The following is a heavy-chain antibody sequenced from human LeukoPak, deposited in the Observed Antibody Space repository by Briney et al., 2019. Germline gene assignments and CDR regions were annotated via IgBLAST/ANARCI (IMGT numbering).Heavy chain of an antibody. V-gene: IGHV4-31*11. J-gene: IGHJ4*02. D-gene: IGHD6-13*01. CDR1: GGSFSGYY. Sequence: KSSETLSLTCAVYGGSFSGYYWSWIRQHPGKGLEWIGYIYYSGSTYYNPSLKSRVTISVDTSKNQFSLKLSSVTAADTAVYYCARDNSPKAPSGQQLVWLWGYFDYWGQGTLVTVSS. CDR3: ARDNSPKAPSGQQLVWLWGYFDY. CDR2: IYYSGST.